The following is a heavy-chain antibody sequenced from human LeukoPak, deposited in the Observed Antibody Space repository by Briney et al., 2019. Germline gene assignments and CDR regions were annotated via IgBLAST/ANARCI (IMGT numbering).Heavy chain of an antibody. V-gene: IGHV1-2*02. CDR3: ARDLSRDLDY. J-gene: IGHJ4*02. CDR2: INPNSGGT. CDR1: GYSFNTYS. Sequence: ASVKVSCKASGYSFNTYSVNWVRQAPGQGLEWMGWINPNSGGTNYAQKFQGRVTMTRDTSISTAYMELSRLRSDDTAVYYCARDLSRDLDYWGQGTLVTVSS.